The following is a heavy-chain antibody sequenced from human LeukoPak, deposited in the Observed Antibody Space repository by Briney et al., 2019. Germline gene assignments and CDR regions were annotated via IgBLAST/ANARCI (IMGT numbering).Heavy chain of an antibody. J-gene: IGHJ4*02. V-gene: IGHV1-8*01. CDR1: GYTFTSYD. Sequence: ASVKVSCKASGYTFTSYDINWVRQATGQGLEWMGWMNPNSGNTGYAQKLQGRVTMTRNTSISTAYMELSSLRSEDTAVYYCARVGIAVAGTIYWGQGTLVTVSS. CDR3: ARVGIAVAGTIY. CDR2: MNPNSGNT. D-gene: IGHD6-19*01.